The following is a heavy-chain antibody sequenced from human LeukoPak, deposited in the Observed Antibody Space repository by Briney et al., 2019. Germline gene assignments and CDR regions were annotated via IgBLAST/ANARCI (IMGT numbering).Heavy chain of an antibody. CDR1: GFTFSSYA. CDR2: ISGSGRGGST. J-gene: IGHJ4*02. D-gene: IGHD5-24*01. Sequence: GSLRLSCAASGFTFSSYAMSWVRQAPGKGLEWVSDISGSGRGGSTHYADSVKGRFTISRDNSKNTLYLQMNSLRAEDTAVYYCAKTLKGEMATSYYFDYWGQGTLVTVSS. V-gene: IGHV3-23*01. CDR3: AKTLKGEMATSYYFDY.